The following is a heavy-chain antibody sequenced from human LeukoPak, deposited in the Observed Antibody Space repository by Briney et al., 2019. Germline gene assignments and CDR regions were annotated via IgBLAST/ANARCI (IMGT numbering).Heavy chain of an antibody. CDR3: AKASSDNWFDP. J-gene: IGHJ5*02. Sequence: GGSLRLSCAASGFTFSSYWMHWVRQAPGKGLVWVSRINSDGSSTSYADSVKGRFTISRDNAKNSLYLQMNSLRAEDTAVYYCAKASSDNWFDPWGQGTLVTVSS. CDR1: GFTFSSYW. D-gene: IGHD3-22*01. V-gene: IGHV3-74*01. CDR2: INSDGSST.